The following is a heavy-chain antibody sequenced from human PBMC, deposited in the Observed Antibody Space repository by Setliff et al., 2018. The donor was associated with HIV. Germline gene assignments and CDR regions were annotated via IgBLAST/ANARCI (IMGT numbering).Heavy chain of an antibody. J-gene: IGHJ4*02. CDR2: IYHTGST. CDR3: ARGIYYTSGTYYSYFGY. D-gene: IGHD3-10*01. CDR1: GGSISSSNW. V-gene: IGHV4-4*02. Sequence: SETLSLTCAVSGGSISSSNWWSWVRQPPGKGLEWIGEIYHTGSTNYNPSLKSRVTISVDKSNNQFSLKLSSVTAADTAVYYCARGIYYTSGTYYSYFGYWGQGTLVTV.